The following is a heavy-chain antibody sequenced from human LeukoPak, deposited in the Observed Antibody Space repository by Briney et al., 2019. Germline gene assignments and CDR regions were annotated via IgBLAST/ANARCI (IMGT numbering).Heavy chain of an antibody. D-gene: IGHD2-2*01. J-gene: IGHJ4*02. CDR3: ARGDCSSTSCPSVY. CDR1: GYTFTGYY. Sequence: GASVKVSCKASGYTFTGYYMHWVRQAPGQGLEWMGWINPNSGGTNYAQKFQGRVTMTRDTSISTAYMELSRLRSDDTAVYYCARGDCSSTSCPSVYWGQGTLVTVSS. V-gene: IGHV1-2*02. CDR2: INPNSGGT.